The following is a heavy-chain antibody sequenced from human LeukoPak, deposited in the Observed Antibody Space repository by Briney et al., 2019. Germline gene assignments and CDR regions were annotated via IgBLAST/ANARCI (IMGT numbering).Heavy chain of an antibody. D-gene: IGHD3-10*01. Sequence: SETLSLTCTVSGVSIGSGGYYWSWIRQHPGKGLEWIGYIYYSGTTYYNPSLESRVTISVDTSKNQFSLNLGSMTAADTAVYYCARTTSGSYYPLDYWGQGTLVAVSS. J-gene: IGHJ4*01. CDR2: IYYSGTT. CDR1: GVSIGSGGYY. CDR3: ARTTSGSYYPLDY. V-gene: IGHV4-31*03.